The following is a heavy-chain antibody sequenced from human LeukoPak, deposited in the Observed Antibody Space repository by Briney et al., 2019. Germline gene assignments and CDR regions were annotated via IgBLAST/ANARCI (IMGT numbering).Heavy chain of an antibody. CDR3: ARGDWYSYYTMDV. J-gene: IGHJ6*02. D-gene: IGHD2-21*02. CDR1: GGSISSGGYY. V-gene: IGHV4-31*03. CDR2: IYYSGST. Sequence: PSQTLSLTCTVSGGSISSGGYYWSWIRQHPGKGLEWIGYIYYSGSTYYNPSLKSRVTISVDTSKNQFSLRLRSVTAADTAVYYCARGDWYSYYTMDVWGQGTTVTVSS.